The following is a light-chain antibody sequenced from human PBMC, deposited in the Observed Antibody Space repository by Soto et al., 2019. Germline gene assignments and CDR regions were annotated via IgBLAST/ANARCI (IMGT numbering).Light chain of an antibody. CDR1: SSNIGSTT. CDR2: SNN. CDR3: AAWDDSLNGYV. J-gene: IGLJ1*01. V-gene: IGLV1-44*01. Sequence: QSVLTQPPSASGTPGQRVTISCSGSSSNIGSTTVNWYQQLPGTAPKLLMYSNNQRPSGVPERFSGSKSGTSASLAISGLQSEDEADYYCAAWDDSLNGYVFGTGTKLTVL.